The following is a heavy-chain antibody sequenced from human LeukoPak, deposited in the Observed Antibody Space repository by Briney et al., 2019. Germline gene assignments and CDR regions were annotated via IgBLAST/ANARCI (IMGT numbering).Heavy chain of an antibody. Sequence: GGSLRLSCAASGFTFSDFYMSWIRQAPGKGLEWVSLISSSQRAINYGDAVKGRFTTSRDNAKNSLFLQMNSLRAEDTAIYAGRASDSYLLYWGQGILVTVSA. CDR3: RASDSYLLY. J-gene: IGHJ4*02. V-gene: IGHV3-11*01. D-gene: IGHD2-15*01. CDR2: ISSSQRAI. CDR1: GFTFSDFY.